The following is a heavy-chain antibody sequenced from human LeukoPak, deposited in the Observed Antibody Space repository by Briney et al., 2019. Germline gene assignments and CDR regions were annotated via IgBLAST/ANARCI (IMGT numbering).Heavy chain of an antibody. Sequence: GGSLRLSCAASGFSFNDYAMSWVRQAPGKGLEWVSVISGSGGRTSYADSVKGRFTISGDNSKNTLYLQMNSLRAEDTALYYCAKDRLSSPTAPRFDPWGQGTQVTVSS. CDR2: ISGSGGRT. V-gene: IGHV3-23*01. D-gene: IGHD2/OR15-2a*01. CDR1: GFSFNDYA. J-gene: IGHJ5*02. CDR3: AKDRLSSPTAPRFDP.